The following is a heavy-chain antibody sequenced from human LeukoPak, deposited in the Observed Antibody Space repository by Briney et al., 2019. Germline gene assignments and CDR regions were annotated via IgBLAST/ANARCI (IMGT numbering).Heavy chain of an antibody. CDR2: ISGSGGST. CDR3: AKDLEYSSSSDLHY. V-gene: IGHV3-23*01. CDR1: GFTFSSYA. D-gene: IGHD6-6*01. Sequence: PGGSLRLSCAASGFTFSSYAMSWVRQAPGKRLEWVSAISGSGGSTYYADSVKGRFTISRDNSKNTLYLQMNSLRAEDTAVYYCAKDLEYSSSSDLHYWGQGTLVTVSS. J-gene: IGHJ4*02.